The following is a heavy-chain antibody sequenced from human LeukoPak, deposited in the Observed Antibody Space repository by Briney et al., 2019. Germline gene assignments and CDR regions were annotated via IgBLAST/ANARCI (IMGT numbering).Heavy chain of an antibody. CDR1: GYTXTSYY. CDR3: ARGGSGYSYYDH. V-gene: IGHV1-46*01. CDR2: INPIGGST. Sequence: ASVKVSCKASGYTXTSYYMHWVRQAPGQGLEWMGIINPIGGSTSYAQKFQVRVTMTRDTSTSTVYMDLSSLRSEDTAVYYCARGGSGYSYYDHWGQGTLVTVSS. J-gene: IGHJ5*02. D-gene: IGHD3-22*01.